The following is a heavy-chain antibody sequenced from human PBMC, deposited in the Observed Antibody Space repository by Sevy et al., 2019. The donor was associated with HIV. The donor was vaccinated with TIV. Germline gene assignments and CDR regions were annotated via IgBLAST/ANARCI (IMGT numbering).Heavy chain of an antibody. D-gene: IGHD1-7*01. V-gene: IGHV3-48*02. J-gene: IGHJ6*02. CDR1: GFTFSHHN. Sequence: GGSLRLSCAASGFTFSHHNMNWVRQAPGKGLEWISYISKSGSTTYFADSVRGRFTISRDNAKNSLFLEMHSLIDEDTGVYYCGREGNTELGNNPLDFWGQGTTVTVSS. CDR3: GREGNTELGNNPLDF. CDR2: ISKSGSTT.